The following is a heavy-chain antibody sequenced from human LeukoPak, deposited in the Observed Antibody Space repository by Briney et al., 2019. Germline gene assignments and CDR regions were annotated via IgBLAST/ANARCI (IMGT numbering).Heavy chain of an antibody. CDR2: ISRSGSTK. J-gene: IGHJ4*02. Sequence: GGSLRLSCAASGFTFSDYNMRWIRRAPGKGLEWVSSISRSGSTKYYADSVKGRFTISRDNAKNSLYLQMNSLRAEDTAVYYCAREKGYYDSSGYSLYWGQGTLVTVSS. CDR3: AREKGYYDSSGYSLY. V-gene: IGHV3-11*04. D-gene: IGHD3-22*01. CDR1: GFTFSDYN.